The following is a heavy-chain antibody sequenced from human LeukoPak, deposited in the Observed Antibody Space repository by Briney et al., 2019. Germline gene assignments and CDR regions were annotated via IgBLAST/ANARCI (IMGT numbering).Heavy chain of an antibody. CDR2: ISAYNGNT. V-gene: IGHV1-18*04. Sequence: ASVKVSGKASGYTFTSYGISWVRQAPGQGLEWMGWISAYNGNTNYAQKLQGRVTMTTDTSTSTAYMELRSLRSDDTAVYYCAREYSSGSSSDYWGQGTLVTVSS. CDR3: AREYSSGSSSDY. J-gene: IGHJ4*02. D-gene: IGHD6-19*01. CDR1: GYTFTSYG.